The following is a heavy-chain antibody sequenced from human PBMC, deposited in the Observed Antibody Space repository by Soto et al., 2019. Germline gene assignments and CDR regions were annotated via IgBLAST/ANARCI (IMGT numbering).Heavy chain of an antibody. CDR3: AKNRQFRSYYESAGHYDN. CDR2: IGTAGDT. J-gene: IGHJ4*02. V-gene: IGHV3-13*01. D-gene: IGHD3-10*01. CDR1: GFTFSSYD. Sequence: GGSLRLSCAASGFTFSSYDMHWVRQATGKGLEWVSAIGTAGDTYYPGSVKGRFTISRENAKNSLYLQMNSLRAGDTAVYYCAKNRQFRSYYESAGHYDNWGQGTLVTVSS.